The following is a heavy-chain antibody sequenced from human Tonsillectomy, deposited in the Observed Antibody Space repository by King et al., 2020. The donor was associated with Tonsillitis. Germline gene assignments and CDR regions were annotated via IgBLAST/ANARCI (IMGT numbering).Heavy chain of an antibody. D-gene: IGHD6-19*01. CDR1: GGSFSAYY. CDR2: INHSGST. Sequence: VQLQQWGAGLLKPSETLSLTCAVYGGSFSAYYWSWIRQPPGKGLEWIGEINHSGSTNYNPSLKSRVTMSVDTSKNQFSLRLSSVTAADTAVYFCSRGGPWKQWLSFDYWGQGTLVTVSS. J-gene: IGHJ4*02. CDR3: SRGGPWKQWLSFDY. V-gene: IGHV4-34*01.